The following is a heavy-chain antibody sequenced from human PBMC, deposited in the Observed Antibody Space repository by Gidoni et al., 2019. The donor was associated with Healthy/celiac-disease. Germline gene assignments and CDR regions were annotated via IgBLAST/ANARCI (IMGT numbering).Heavy chain of an antibody. Sequence: GFTFSSYAMHWVRQAPGKGLEWVAVISYDGSNKYYADSVKGRFTISRDNPKNTLYLQMNSLRAEDTAVYYCARDRYDFWSGPQKVDYWGQGTLVTVSS. V-gene: IGHV3-30-3*01. CDR3: ARDRYDFWSGPQKVDY. CDR2: ISYDGSNK. D-gene: IGHD3-3*01. CDR1: GFTFSSYA. J-gene: IGHJ4*02.